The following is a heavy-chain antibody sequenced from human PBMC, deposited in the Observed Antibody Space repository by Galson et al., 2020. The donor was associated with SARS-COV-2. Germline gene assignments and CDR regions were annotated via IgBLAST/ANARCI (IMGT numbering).Heavy chain of an antibody. CDR3: ARVIAAGDWYSDL. J-gene: IGHJ2*01. CDR1: GGSISTGYNS. V-gene: IGHV4-30-2*01. CDR2: IYHSGST. Sequence: SETLSLTCAVSGGSISTGYNSWSWLRQPPGKGLEWIAYIYHSGSTYYNPSLASRVTISVDRSKNQFSLKLTSVTAADTAVYYCARVIAAGDWYSDLWGRGTLVTVSS. D-gene: IGHD6-13*01.